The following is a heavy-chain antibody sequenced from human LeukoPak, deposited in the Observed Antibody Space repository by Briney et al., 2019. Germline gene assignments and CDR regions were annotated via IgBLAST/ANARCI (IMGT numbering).Heavy chain of an antibody. J-gene: IGHJ4*02. CDR1: GYTFTGYY. CDR2: INPNSGGT. CDR3: AREERFLEWLPGDY. D-gene: IGHD3-3*01. V-gene: IGHV1-2*02. Sequence: GASVKVSCKASGYTFTGYYMHWVRQAPGQGLEWMGWINPNSGGTNYAQKFQGRVTMARDTSISTAYMELSRLRSDDTAVYYRAREERFLEWLPGDYWGQGTLVTVSS.